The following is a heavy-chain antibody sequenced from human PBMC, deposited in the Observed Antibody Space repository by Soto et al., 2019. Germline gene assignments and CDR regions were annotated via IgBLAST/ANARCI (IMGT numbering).Heavy chain of an antibody. CDR1: GGSISSGDYY. V-gene: IGHV4-61*08. Sequence: SETLSLTCTVSGGSISSGDYYWSWIRQPPGKRLEWIGYVYYSGTTNYNPSLKSRVTISVDLSKNQFSLRLSSVTTADTALYYCARTTAVPNTLRSRYFFDYWGQGTLVTAPQ. J-gene: IGHJ4*02. D-gene: IGHD4-17*01. CDR2: VYYSGTT. CDR3: ARTTAVPNTLRSRYFFDY.